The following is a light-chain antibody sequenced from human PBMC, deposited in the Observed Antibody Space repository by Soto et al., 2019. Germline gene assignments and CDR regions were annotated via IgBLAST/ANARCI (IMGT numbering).Light chain of an antibody. Sequence: QSALTQPRSVSGSPGQSVTISCTGTSGDVGGYNYVSWYQHHPGKAPKLMIYDVTKRPSGVRDRFSGSKSGNTASLTISGLQPGDEADYYCCSYAGYYSLLFGGGTKLTVL. CDR3: CSYAGYYSLL. CDR1: SGDVGGYNY. J-gene: IGLJ2*01. CDR2: DVT. V-gene: IGLV2-11*01.